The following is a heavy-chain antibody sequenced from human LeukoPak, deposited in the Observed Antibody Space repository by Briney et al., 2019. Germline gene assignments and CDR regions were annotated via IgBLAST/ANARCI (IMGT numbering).Heavy chain of an antibody. V-gene: IGHV3-23*01. CDR1: GFPFEPNA. D-gene: IGHD5-18*01. CDR2: IGNTET. Sequence: GGSLRLSCATSGFPFEPNAMSWVRQAPGKGLEWVATIGNTETFYADSVTGRFTISRDNSKNTVNLQMNRLRVEDTAIYYCAKDWIQFNRVFDCFDSWGQGTLVTVSS. J-gene: IGHJ4*02. CDR3: AKDWIQFNRVFDCFDS.